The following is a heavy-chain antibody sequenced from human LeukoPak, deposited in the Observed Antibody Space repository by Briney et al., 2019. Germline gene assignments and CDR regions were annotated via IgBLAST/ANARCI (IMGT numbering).Heavy chain of an antibody. CDR3: ASAAWRYCTNGVCYPSY. Sequence: GGSLRLSCAASGFTFSSYGMHWVCQAPGKGLEWVAVIWYDGSNKYYADSVKGRFTISRDNSKNTLYLQMNSLRAEDTAVYYCASAAWRYCTNGVCYPSYWGQGTLVTVSS. D-gene: IGHD2-8*01. V-gene: IGHV3-33*01. CDR1: GFTFSSYG. J-gene: IGHJ4*02. CDR2: IWYDGSNK.